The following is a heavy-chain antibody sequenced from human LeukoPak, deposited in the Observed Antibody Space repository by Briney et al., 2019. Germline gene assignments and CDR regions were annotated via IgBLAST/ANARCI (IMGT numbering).Heavy chain of an antibody. J-gene: IGHJ4*02. D-gene: IGHD3-3*01. CDR2: IHGGNGNT. CDR3: ATGVEYPDY. CDR1: EYTFTSYA. Sequence: GASVKVSCKASEYTFTSYAIHWVRQAPGQRLEWMGWIHGGNGNTEYSQKFQGRATITRDTSASTAYMEVNSLRSEDTAVYYCATGVEYPDYWGQGTLVTISS. V-gene: IGHV1-3*01.